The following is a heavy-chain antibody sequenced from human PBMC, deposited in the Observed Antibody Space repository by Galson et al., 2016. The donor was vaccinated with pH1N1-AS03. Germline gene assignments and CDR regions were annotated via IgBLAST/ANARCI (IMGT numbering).Heavy chain of an antibody. D-gene: IGHD3-10*02. V-gene: IGHV1-3*01. J-gene: IGHJ4*02. CDR2: INGGNGNT. CDR1: GYTFTNYA. CDR3: ARAETYYVQFFDY. Sequence: SVKVSCKASGYTFTNYAVHRVRQAPGQRLEWMGWINGGNGNTKFSRKFQGRVTLTRDTSASTAYMELSSLRSEDTAVYFCARAETYYVQFFDYWGQGTLVTVSS.